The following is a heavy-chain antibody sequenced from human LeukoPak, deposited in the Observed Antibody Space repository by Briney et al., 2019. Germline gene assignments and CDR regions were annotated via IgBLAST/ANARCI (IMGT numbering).Heavy chain of an antibody. D-gene: IGHD6-6*01. CDR3: ARDGIAARGDY. J-gene: IGHJ4*02. Sequence: GGSLRLSCAASGFTFSSYSMNWVRQAPGKGLEWVSYISSSSSTIYYADSVKGRFTISRDNAKNSLYLQMNSLSAEDTAVYYCARDGIAARGDYWGQGTLVTVSS. V-gene: IGHV3-48*01. CDR1: GFTFSSYS. CDR2: ISSSSSTI.